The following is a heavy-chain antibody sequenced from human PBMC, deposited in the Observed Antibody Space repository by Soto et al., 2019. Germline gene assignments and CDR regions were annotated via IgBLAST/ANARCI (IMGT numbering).Heavy chain of an antibody. J-gene: IGHJ3*02. CDR2: IYYSGST. CDR1: GGSISSYY. Sequence: SETLSLTCTVSGGSISSYYWSWIRQPPGKGLEWIGYIYYSGSTNYNPSLKSRVTISVDTSKNQFSLKLSSVTAADTAVYYCARGGTYYYDSSGYYYFAFDIWGQGTMVTVS. V-gene: IGHV4-59*01. CDR3: ARGGTYYYDSSGYYYFAFDI. D-gene: IGHD3-22*01.